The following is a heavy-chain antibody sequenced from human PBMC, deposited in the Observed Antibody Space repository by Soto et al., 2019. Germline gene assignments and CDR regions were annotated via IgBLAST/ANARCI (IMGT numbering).Heavy chain of an antibody. CDR2: INPEGSET. V-gene: IGHV3-7*05. Sequence: EVQLVESGGGLVQPGGSLRLSCAASAYSGYTFSNHWITWVRQAPGKGLEWVAHINPEGSETDYVDSMKGRFTISRDNAQRSVYLQMSSLRAEDTAVYYCARGHYGLDVWGQGATITVSS. CDR3: ARGHYGLDV. J-gene: IGHJ6*02. CDR1: AYSGYTFSNHW.